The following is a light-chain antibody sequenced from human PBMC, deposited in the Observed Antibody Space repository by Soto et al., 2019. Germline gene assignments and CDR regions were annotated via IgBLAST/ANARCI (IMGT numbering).Light chain of an antibody. CDR2: ELS. J-gene: IGLJ2*01. Sequence: QSALTQPPSASRSPGQSVTISCTGTSSDIGGYNYVSWYQQHPGKAPKLMIYELSKRPSGVPDRFSGSKSGNTASLTVSGLQAEDEAYYYCSSHAGSNNFVAFGGGTKLTVL. CDR3: SSHAGSNNFVA. CDR1: SSDIGGYNY. V-gene: IGLV2-8*02.